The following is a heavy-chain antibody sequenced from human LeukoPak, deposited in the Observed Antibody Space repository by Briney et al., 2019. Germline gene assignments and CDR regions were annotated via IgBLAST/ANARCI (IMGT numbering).Heavy chain of an antibody. CDR3: ASLLTPYHGSGGGGMDV. Sequence: GGSLRLSCAAPGFTFSTHWMYCVRQALGEKLVWVSRIRGDGSMTSYADSVKGRFTISRDNAKDTLFLQMTSLRVEDTAVYSCASLLTPYHGSGGGGMDVWGQGTTVTVSS. V-gene: IGHV3-74*01. J-gene: IGHJ6*02. CDR2: IRGDGSMT. CDR1: GFTFSTHW. D-gene: IGHD3-10*01.